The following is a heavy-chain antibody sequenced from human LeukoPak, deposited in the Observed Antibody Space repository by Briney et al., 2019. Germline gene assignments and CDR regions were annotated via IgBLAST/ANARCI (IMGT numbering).Heavy chain of an antibody. V-gene: IGHV3-11*01. J-gene: IGHJ6*02. CDR1: GFTFSDYS. D-gene: IGHD3-9*01. Sequence: GGSLRLSCAASGFTFSDYSMNWVRQAPGKGLEGVSYITNGGSTIHHADSVKGRFTISRDNAKKTLYLQMNSLRAEDTAVYYCARSIGLTGGGVDVWGQGTTVTVSS. CDR2: ITNGGSTI. CDR3: ARSIGLTGGGVDV.